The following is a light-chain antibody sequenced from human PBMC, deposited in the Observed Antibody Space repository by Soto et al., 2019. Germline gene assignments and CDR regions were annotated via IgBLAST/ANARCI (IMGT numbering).Light chain of an antibody. J-gene: IGLJ1*01. V-gene: IGLV2-14*01. Sequence: QSALTQPASVSGSPGQSITISCTGTSSDVGGYNYVSWYQQHPGKAPKLMIYKVSNRPSGVSNRFSGSKSGNTASLTISGLQAEDEADYYCSSYTSSSIVFGTGTKLTVL. CDR3: SSYTSSSIV. CDR2: KVS. CDR1: SSDVGGYNY.